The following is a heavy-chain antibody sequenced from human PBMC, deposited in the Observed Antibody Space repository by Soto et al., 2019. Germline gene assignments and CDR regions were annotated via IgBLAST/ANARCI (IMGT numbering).Heavy chain of an antibody. D-gene: IGHD6-19*01. Sequence: QLQLQESGSGLVKPSQTLSLTCAVSGGSISSGGSSWSWIRQPPGKGLEWIGYIYHSGSTYYNTSLKRRVTISVDRSKHQFSLKLSSVTAADTAVYYCARAGGLGAVAVDYWGQGTLVTVSS. CDR1: GGSISSGGSS. CDR3: ARAGGLGAVAVDY. CDR2: IYHSGST. V-gene: IGHV4-30-2*01. J-gene: IGHJ4*02.